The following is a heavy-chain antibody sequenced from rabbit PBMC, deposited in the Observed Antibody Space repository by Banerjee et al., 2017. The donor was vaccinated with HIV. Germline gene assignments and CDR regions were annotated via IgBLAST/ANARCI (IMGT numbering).Heavy chain of an antibody. CDR1: GFSFSSSYW. Sequence: QSLEESGGDLVKPGASLTLTCTASGFSFSSSYWIYWVRQAPGKGLEWIAYIAPDVSRTAYASWAKGRFTISRTSSTTVTLQVTSLTAADTATYFCARRIYVDDGYNLWGQGTLVTVS. V-gene: IGHV1S40*01. CDR2: IAPDVSRT. J-gene: IGHJ4*01. D-gene: IGHD6-1*01. CDR3: ARRIYVDDGYNL.